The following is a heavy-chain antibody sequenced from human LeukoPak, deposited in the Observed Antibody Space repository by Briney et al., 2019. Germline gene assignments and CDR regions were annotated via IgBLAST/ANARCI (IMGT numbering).Heavy chain of an antibody. CDR2: IIPIFGTA. CDR1: GGTFISYA. J-gene: IGHJ5*02. CDR3: ARAITMVRGVIHWFDP. Sequence: SVKVSCKASGGTFISYAIRWVRQAPGQGVEWRGGIIPIFGTANYAQKSQARVTIPADKSTSTAYMELSSLRSEHTAVYYCARAITMVRGVIHWFDPWGQGTLVTVSS. V-gene: IGHV1-69*06. D-gene: IGHD3-10*01.